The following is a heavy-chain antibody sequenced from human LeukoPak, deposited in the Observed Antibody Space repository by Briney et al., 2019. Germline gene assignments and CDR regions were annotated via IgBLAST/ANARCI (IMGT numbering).Heavy chain of an antibody. V-gene: IGHV4-59*01. CDR3: ARVVDHGYSDY. Sequence: SETLSLTRTASGGSISSYCWSWIRQPPGKGLEWIGYIYYSGSTKYNPSLKSRVTISVDTSKIQFSLELSSVTAADTAVYYCARVVDHGYSDYWGLGTLVTVSS. J-gene: IGHJ4*02. CDR1: GGSISSYC. D-gene: IGHD5-24*01. CDR2: IYYSGST.